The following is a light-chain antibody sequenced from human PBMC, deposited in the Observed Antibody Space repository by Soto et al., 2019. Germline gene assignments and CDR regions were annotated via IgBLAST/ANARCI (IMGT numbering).Light chain of an antibody. CDR1: SSNIGSNY. V-gene: IGLV1-40*01. Sequence: QSVLTQPPSASGTPGQRVTISCSGSSSNIGSNYVYWYQQLPGTAPKLLISGNNNRPSGVPARFSGSKSGTSASLVITGLQAEDEADYYCQSYDTSLSGWVIFGGGTKLTVL. CDR3: QSYDTSLSGWVI. CDR2: GNN. J-gene: IGLJ2*01.